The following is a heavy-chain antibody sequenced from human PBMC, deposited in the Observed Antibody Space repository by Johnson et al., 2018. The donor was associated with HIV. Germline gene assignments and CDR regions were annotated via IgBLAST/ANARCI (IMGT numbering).Heavy chain of an antibody. CDR1: GFTVSSYY. CDR3: ANEGAYYYDSSGLNDAFDI. CDR2: ISWNSGSI. V-gene: IGHV3-9*01. J-gene: IGHJ3*02. D-gene: IGHD3-22*01. Sequence: VRLVETGGGLIQPGGSLRLSCAASGFTVSSYYMHGVRQAPGKGLEWVSGISWNSGSIGYGDSVKGLFTISRDNDKNSLYLQMNSLRAEDKALYYCANEGAYYYDSSGLNDAFDIWGQGTMVTGSS.